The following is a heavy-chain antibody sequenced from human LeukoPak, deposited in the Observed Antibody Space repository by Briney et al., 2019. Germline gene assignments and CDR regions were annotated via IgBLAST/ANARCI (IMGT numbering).Heavy chain of an antibody. CDR3: ARHVGPDTRITMLRGVSFPRYNNWFDP. CDR2: ISYSEST. CDR1: GGSFSSNTYY. V-gene: IGHV4-39*01. D-gene: IGHD3-10*01. Sequence: PSETLSLTCTVAGGSFSSNTYYWGWICQPPGKGLEWIGSISYSESTYYNPSLKSRVTISVDTSKNQFSLELLSVAAADTAVYYCARHVGPDTRITMLRGVSFPRYNNWFDPWGQGTLVTVSS. J-gene: IGHJ5*02.